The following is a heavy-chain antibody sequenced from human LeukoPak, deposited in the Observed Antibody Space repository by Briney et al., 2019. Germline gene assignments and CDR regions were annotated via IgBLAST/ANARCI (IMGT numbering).Heavy chain of an antibody. Sequence: SQTLSLTCTVSGGSISSGSYYWSWIRQPPGKGLEWIGEINHSGSTNYNPSLKSRVTISVDTSKNQFSLKLSSVTAADTAVYYCARATPKGYSYGGGAFDIWGQGTMVTVSS. V-gene: IGHV4-30-2*01. CDR2: INHSGST. D-gene: IGHD5-18*01. J-gene: IGHJ3*02. CDR1: GGSISSGSYY. CDR3: ARATPKGYSYGGGAFDI.